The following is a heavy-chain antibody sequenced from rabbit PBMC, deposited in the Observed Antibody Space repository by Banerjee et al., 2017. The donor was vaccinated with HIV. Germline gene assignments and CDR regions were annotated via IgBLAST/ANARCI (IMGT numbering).Heavy chain of an antibody. J-gene: IGHJ2*01. CDR2: IDPIFGTT. Sequence: QLTQSGGGLVQPGGSLKLSCKASGFTLNTYWMNWVRQAPGKGLEWIGYIDPIFGTTDYASWVNGRFTISSDNAQNTVDLQLNSLTAADTVPYFCARHCCSVMDGSLYPRGLGTLVTVS. D-gene: IGHD1-1*01. CDR1: GFTLNTYW. V-gene: IGHV1S7*01. CDR3: ARHCCSVMDGSLYP.